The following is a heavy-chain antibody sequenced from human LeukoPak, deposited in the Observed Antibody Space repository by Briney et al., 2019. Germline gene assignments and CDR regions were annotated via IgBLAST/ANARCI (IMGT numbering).Heavy chain of an antibody. CDR1: GGSISSSSYY. CDR2: IYYSGST. Sequence: SETLSLTCTVSGGSISSSSYYWGWIRQPPGKGLEWIGSIYYSGSTYYNPSLKSRVTISVDTSKNQFSLKMSSVTAADTAVYYCARQGVPAGYYCYYMDVWGKGTTVTVSS. J-gene: IGHJ6*03. CDR3: ARQGVPAGYYCYYMDV. D-gene: IGHD2-2*01. V-gene: IGHV4-39*01.